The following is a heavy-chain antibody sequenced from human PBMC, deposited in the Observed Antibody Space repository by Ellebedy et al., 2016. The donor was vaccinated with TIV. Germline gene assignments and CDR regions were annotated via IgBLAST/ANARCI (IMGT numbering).Heavy chain of an antibody. V-gene: IGHV3-23*01. CDR2: ISGDGVNT. CDR3: AKGSSSGFNCDRVGFDD. CDR1: GFTFGSFA. D-gene: IGHD1-26*01. Sequence: GGSLRLSCAASGFTFGSFAMHWVRQAPGKGLEWLSVISGDGVNTDHADSVKGQFTITRDNFKNTLYLQLNRLTTEDTAVYYCAKGSSSGFNCDRVGFDDWGQGTLVTVSS. J-gene: IGHJ4*02.